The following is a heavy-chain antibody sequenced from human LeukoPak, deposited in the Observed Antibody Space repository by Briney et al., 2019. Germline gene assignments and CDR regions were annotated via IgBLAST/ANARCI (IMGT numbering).Heavy chain of an antibody. CDR2: IFSGYNT. J-gene: IGHJ4*02. CDR3: TRDPPGVLLGTYG. Sequence: GGSLRLSCAASGFAVSNIYMNWVRQAPGKGLEWVTVIFSGYNTYYADSVKGRFTISRDKSNNMVYLQMNKLRVEDMAMYYCTRDPPGVLLGTYGWGQGDLVTVSS. V-gene: IGHV3-66*01. CDR1: GFAVSNIY. D-gene: IGHD2/OR15-2a*01.